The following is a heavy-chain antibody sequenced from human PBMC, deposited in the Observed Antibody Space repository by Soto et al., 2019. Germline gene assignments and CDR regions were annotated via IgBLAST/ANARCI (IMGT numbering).Heavy chain of an antibody. CDR2: LDPSSTYI. D-gene: IGHD4-17*01. V-gene: IGHV3-21*02. J-gene: IGHJ5*01. Sequence: EVQLVESGGGLVKPGGSLRLSCAASGFTFSAYTMNWVRQAPGKGLEWVSSLDPSSTYIYYGDSVKGRFTLSRDNAKNSLFLRLNSLRADDTALYYCVRGSYGYYDSWCQGTLVTVSS. CDR1: GFTFSAYT. CDR3: VRGSYGYYDS.